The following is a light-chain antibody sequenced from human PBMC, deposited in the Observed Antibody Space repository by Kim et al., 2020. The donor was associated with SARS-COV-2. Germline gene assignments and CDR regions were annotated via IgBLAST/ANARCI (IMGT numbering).Light chain of an antibody. CDR2: SAS. CDR3: QQSATTSIT. J-gene: IGKJ5*01. V-gene: IGKV1-39*01. CDR1: QSVSNY. Sequence: DIQMTQSPSSLSASIGDKVTITCRASQSVSNYLNWYQQKPGKAPNLLIYSASTLQSGVPSRFSGRGFGTHFTLTINSLQPEDFATYYCQQSATTSITFGQGTRLEIK.